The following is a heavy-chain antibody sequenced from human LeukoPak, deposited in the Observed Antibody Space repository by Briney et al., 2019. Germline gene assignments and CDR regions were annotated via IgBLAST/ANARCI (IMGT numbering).Heavy chain of an antibody. J-gene: IGHJ4*02. D-gene: IGHD3-10*01. CDR3: ARDGRYGAGTSDY. CDR2: IKQDGSGK. Sequence: PGGSLRLSCAASGFTFSNFWMSWVRQAPGRGLECVANIKQDGSGKNYVDSVKGRFTISRDNAENSLSLQMNSLRAEDTAIYFCARDGRYGAGTSDYWGQGALVTVSS. V-gene: IGHV3-7*01. CDR1: GFTFSNFW.